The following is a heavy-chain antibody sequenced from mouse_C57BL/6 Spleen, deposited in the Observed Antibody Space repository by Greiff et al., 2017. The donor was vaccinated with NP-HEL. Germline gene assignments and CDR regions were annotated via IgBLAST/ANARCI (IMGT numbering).Heavy chain of an antibody. D-gene: IGHD1-1*01. CDR3: ARSSDDDGSSSYWYFDV. CDR2: ILPGSGST. V-gene: IGHV1-9*01. Sequence: QVQLQQSGAELMKPGASVKLSCKATGYTFTGYWIEWVKQRPGHGLEWIGEILPGSGSTNYNEKFKGKATFTADTSSNTAYMQLSRLTTEDSAIYYCARSSDDDGSSSYWYFDVWGTGTTVTVSS. J-gene: IGHJ1*03. CDR1: GYTFTGYW.